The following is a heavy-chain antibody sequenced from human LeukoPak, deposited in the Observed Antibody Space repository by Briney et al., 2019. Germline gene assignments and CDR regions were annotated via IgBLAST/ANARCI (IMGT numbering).Heavy chain of an antibody. J-gene: IGHJ1*01. CDR1: GYSISSGFY. D-gene: IGHD3-22*01. CDR3: ARPTYDSSDYEYFQP. CDR2: IYHSGST. Sequence: PSETLSLTCTVSGYSISSGFYWGWIRQPPVKGLEWIGSIYHSGSTHYNSSLKSRVTISVDTTKNQLSLKLSSVTAADTAVYYCARPTYDSSDYEYFQPWGQGTLVTVSS. V-gene: IGHV4-38-2*02.